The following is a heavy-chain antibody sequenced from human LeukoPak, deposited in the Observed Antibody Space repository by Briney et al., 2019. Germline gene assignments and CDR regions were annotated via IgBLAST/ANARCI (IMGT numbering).Heavy chain of an antibody. CDR1: GFTFSSYS. CDR2: ISSSSTI. D-gene: IGHD3-3*01. CDR3: ARRYYDFWSGYRGFDP. Sequence: GGSLRLSCAASGFTFSSYSMNWVRQAPGKGLEWVSFISSSSTIYYADSVKGRFTISRDNAKNSLYLQMNSLRAEDTAVYYCARRYYDFWSGYRGFDPWGQGTLVTVSS. J-gene: IGHJ5*02. V-gene: IGHV3-48*01.